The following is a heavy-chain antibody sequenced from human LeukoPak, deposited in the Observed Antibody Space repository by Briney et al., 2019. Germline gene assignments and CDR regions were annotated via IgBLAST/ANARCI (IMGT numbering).Heavy chain of an antibody. D-gene: IGHD2-15*01. CDR1: GGSFSTYA. V-gene: IGHV1-69*13. Sequence: ASVKVSCKASGGSFSTYAISWVRQAPGRGLEWMGGITPLFGTASYAQKFQGRLTITADESTSTAYMELSSLRSEDTAVYYCARDSSEVRSLIVHWGQGTQVTVSS. CDR3: ARDSSEVRSLIVH. J-gene: IGHJ1*01. CDR2: ITPLFGTA.